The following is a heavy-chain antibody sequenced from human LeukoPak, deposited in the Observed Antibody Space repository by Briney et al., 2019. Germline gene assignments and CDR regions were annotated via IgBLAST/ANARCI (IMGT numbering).Heavy chain of an antibody. CDR3: ARDQSGSYYSNWFDP. Sequence: ASVKVSCKASGYTFTSYGISWVRQAPGQGLEWMGWINPNSGGTNYAQKFQGRVTMTRDTSISTAYMELSRLRSDDTAVYYCARDQSGSYYSNWFDPWGQGTLVTVSS. V-gene: IGHV1-2*02. CDR2: INPNSGGT. J-gene: IGHJ5*02. CDR1: GYTFTSYG. D-gene: IGHD1-26*01.